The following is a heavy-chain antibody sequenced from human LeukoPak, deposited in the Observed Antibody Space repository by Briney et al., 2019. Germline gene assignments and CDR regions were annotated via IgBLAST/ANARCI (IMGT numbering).Heavy chain of an antibody. D-gene: IGHD2-15*01. V-gene: IGHV3-7*01. CDR2: IKQDGSEK. J-gene: IGHJ3*02. Sequence: GGSLRLSCTASGFTFSSYWMGWVRQAPGKGLGWVANIKQDGSEKYYVDSVKGRFAISRDNAKNSLYLQMNSLRAEDTAVYYCARGYCSGGSCSTDAFDIWGQGTMVTVSS. CDR3: ARGYCSGGSCSTDAFDI. CDR1: GFTFSSYW.